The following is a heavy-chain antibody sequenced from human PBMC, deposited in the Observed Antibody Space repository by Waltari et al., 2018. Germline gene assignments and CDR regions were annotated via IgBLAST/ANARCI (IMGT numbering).Heavy chain of an antibody. D-gene: IGHD6-19*01. J-gene: IGHJ6*02. Sequence: QVQLVQSGAEVTKPGSSVKVSCKASGGTFSSYAISWLRQAPGQGLEWMGRIIPIFGTANYAQKFQGRVTITADESTSTAYMELSSLRSEDTAVYYCARKNSSGSHYYYGMDVWGQGTTVTVSS. CDR3: ARKNSSGSHYYYGMDV. CDR1: GGTFSSYA. V-gene: IGHV1-69*15. CDR2: IIPIFGTA.